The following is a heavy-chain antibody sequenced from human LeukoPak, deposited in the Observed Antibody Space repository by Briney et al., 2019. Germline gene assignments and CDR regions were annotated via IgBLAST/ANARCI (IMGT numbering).Heavy chain of an antibody. D-gene: IGHD6-13*01. CDR3: ARALGIAAADY. Sequence: SETLSLTCTVSGGSISSSSYYWGWIRQPPGKGLEWIGSIYYSGSTYYNPSLKSRVTISVDTSKNQFSLKLSSVTAADTAVYYCARALGIAAADYWGQGTLVTVSS. V-gene: IGHV4-39*07. J-gene: IGHJ4*02. CDR2: IYYSGST. CDR1: GGSISSSSYY.